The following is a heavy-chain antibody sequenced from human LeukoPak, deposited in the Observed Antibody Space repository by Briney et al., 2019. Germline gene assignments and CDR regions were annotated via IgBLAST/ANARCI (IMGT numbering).Heavy chain of an antibody. CDR1: GFTFSSYA. J-gene: IGHJ4*02. Sequence: GGSLRLSCAASGFTFSSYAMSWVRQAPGKGLEWVSAISGSGGSTYYADSVKGRFTISRDNSKNTLYLQMNSLRAEDTAVYYCAKDSRRGGGSFIVHWGQGTLGTVSS. D-gene: IGHD5-12*01. CDR3: AKDSRRGGGSFIVH. V-gene: IGHV3-23*01. CDR2: ISGSGGST.